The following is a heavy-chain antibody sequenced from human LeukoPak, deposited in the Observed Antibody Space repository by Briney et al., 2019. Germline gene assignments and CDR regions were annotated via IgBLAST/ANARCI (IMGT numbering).Heavy chain of an antibody. V-gene: IGHV4-34*01. CDR1: GGSFNGYY. CDR3: ARSFYDSRGYYIDY. Sequence: PSETLSLTCTVHGGSFNGYYWSWIRQPPGKGLEWIGEINHSGDTNYNPSLKSRVTISLDMSKNQFSLEVNSVTAADTAVYYCARSFYDSRGYYIDYWGQGTLVTVSS. CDR2: INHSGDT. J-gene: IGHJ4*02. D-gene: IGHD3-22*01.